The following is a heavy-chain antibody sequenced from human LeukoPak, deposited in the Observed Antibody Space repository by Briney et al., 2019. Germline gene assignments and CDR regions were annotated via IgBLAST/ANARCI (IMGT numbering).Heavy chain of an antibody. CDR3: ARVNLHNWFDP. CDR2: IYISGST. Sequence: SETLSLTCTVSVDSISNTYWSWIRQPAGKGLEWIGRIYISGSTDYNPSLQSRVTMSVDTSKNQFSLKLSSVTAADTAVYYCARVNLHNWFDPWGQGTLVTVSS. V-gene: IGHV4-4*07. D-gene: IGHD1-14*01. J-gene: IGHJ5*02. CDR1: VDSISNTY.